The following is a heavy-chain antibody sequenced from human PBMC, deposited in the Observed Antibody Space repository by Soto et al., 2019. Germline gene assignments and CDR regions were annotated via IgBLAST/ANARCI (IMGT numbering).Heavy chain of an antibody. J-gene: IGHJ6*02. V-gene: IGHV1-69*13. Sequence: ASVKVSCKASGGTFSSYAISWVRQAPGQGLEWMGGIIPIFGTANYAQKFQGRVTITADESTSTAYMELSSLRSEDTAVYYCAGVGSGYVPNYYYYGMDVWGQGTTVTVSS. CDR1: GGTFSSYA. CDR2: IIPIFGTA. CDR3: AGVGSGYVPNYYYYGMDV. D-gene: IGHD5-12*01.